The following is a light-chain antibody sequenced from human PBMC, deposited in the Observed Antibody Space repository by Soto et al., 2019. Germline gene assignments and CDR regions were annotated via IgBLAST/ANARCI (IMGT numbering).Light chain of an antibody. V-gene: IGKV3-20*01. CDR3: QQYGSSPVT. CDR2: GAS. Sequence: EIVLTQSPGTLSLSPGERATLSCRASQSVSSSYLAWYQQKPGQAPRLLIYGASSRATGIPDRFSGSGSGTDFNLTISRLAPEDLAVYYCQQYGSSPVTFGEGTKVEIK. CDR1: QSVSSSY. J-gene: IGKJ1*01.